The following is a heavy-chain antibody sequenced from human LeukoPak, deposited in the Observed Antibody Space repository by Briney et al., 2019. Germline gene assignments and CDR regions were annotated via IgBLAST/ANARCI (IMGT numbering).Heavy chain of an antibody. Sequence: GGSLRLSCAASGFTFSNYDMHWVRQATGKGLEWVSGIGTAGDTYYPGSVKGRFTISRENAKNSLYLQMNSLRAGDTAVYYCARESAAGTFDYWGQGTLVTVSS. D-gene: IGHD6-13*01. CDR1: GFTFSNYD. V-gene: IGHV3-13*01. J-gene: IGHJ4*02. CDR2: IGTAGDT. CDR3: ARESAAGTFDY.